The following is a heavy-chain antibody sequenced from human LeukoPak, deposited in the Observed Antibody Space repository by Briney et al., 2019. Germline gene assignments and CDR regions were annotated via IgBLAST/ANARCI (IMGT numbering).Heavy chain of an antibody. CDR2: IRSKAYGGTT. CDR1: GFRFGDYA. V-gene: IGHV3-49*04. D-gene: IGHD6-19*01. Sequence: GRSLRLPCTVSGFRFGDYAMNWVRQAPGKGLEWVGFIRSKAYGGTTEYAASVRGRFNILRDDSKSIAYLQMNSLKTEDTAMYYCTREVSGWSLGDAFDIWGQGTMVTVSS. J-gene: IGHJ3*02. CDR3: TREVSGWSLGDAFDI.